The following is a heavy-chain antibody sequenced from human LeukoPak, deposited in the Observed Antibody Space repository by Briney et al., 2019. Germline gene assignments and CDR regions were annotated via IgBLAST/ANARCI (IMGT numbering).Heavy chain of an antibody. D-gene: IGHD3-9*01. CDR1: GGSISTFF. CDR2: IYTGTT. Sequence: SETLSLTCTVSGGSISTFFWTWIRQSAGKGLEWIGRIYTGTTYYNPSLESRTTISVDTSNNRFSLKLTSLTAADTAVYYCARGTEMTSFTGYYSFDYWGRGSLVTVSS. J-gene: IGHJ4*02. CDR3: ARGTEMTSFTGYYSFDY. V-gene: IGHV4-4*07.